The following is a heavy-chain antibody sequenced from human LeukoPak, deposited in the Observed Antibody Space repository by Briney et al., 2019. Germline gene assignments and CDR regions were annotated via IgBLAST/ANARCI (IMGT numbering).Heavy chain of an antibody. CDR1: DYSIRSGYF. CDR3: ARLNGSWYFDL. CDR2: IYHSGST. Sequence: PSETLSLTCEVSDYSIRSGYFWGSIRPPPGKGLGWIGRIYHSGSTYYSPSLKSRVTRSVDTSKNQFSLKLNSVTAADTGVYYCARLNGSWYFDLWGGGTLVTVSS. D-gene: IGHD1-1*01. V-gene: IGHV4-38-2*01. J-gene: IGHJ2*01.